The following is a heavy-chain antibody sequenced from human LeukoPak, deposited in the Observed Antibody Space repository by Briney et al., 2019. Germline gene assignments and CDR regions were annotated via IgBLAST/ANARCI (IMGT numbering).Heavy chain of an antibody. V-gene: IGHV1-2*02. CDR1: EYTFTGYY. CDR2: INPNSGGT. J-gene: IGHJ4*02. CDR3: ARDRPRVVTSYYFDY. D-gene: IGHD4-23*01. Sequence: GASVKVSCKASEYTFTGYYMHWVRQAPGQGLEWMGWINPNSGGTNYAQKFQGRVTMTRDTSISTAYMELSRLRSDDTAVYYCARDRPRVVTSYYFDYWGQGTLVTVSS.